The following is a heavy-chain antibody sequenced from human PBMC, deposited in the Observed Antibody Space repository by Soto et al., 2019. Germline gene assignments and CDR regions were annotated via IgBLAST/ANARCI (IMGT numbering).Heavy chain of an antibody. J-gene: IGHJ4*02. D-gene: IGHD2-15*01. CDR1: GGSISSSDYF. CDR2: IYYSGST. CDR3: ATMGTPATGLYFFDY. Sequence: SETLSLTCSVSGGSISSSDYFWGWIRQPPGKGLEWIGSIYYSGSTYYNPSLKSRVTISVDTSKNQFSLNLSFVTAADTSVYYSATMGTPATGLYFFDYWGLGSLVTVSS. V-gene: IGHV4-39*01.